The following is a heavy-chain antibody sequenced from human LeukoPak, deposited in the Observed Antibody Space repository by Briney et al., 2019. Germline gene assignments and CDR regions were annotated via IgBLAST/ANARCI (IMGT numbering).Heavy chain of an antibody. CDR3: TRGSYWNLWYCWFDL. CDR2: IYYRGNT. J-gene: IGHJ5*02. Sequence: PSETLSLTCTVSGGFIRSSSYYWGWLRQPPGKGLEWTGNIYYRGNTYYKSSLKSRVTISVDTSNNQFSLKLTSVTAADTAVYYCTRGSYWNLWYCWFDLWGKGALVTVSS. CDR1: GGFIRSSSYY. V-gene: IGHV4-39*07. D-gene: IGHD1-7*01.